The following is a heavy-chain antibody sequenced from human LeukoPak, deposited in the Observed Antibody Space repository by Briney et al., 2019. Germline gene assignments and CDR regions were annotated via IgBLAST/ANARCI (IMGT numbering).Heavy chain of an antibody. CDR2: INHSGNT. CDR3: ARGRVSSSSWSSTYYYYFYMDV. J-gene: IGHJ6*03. CDR1: GGSFSGYY. D-gene: IGHD6-13*01. Sequence: PSETLSLTCAVYGGSFSGYYWSWIRQPPGKGLEWIGEINHSGNTNYNPSLKSRVTISVDTSKNQFSLKLSSVTAADTAVYYCARGRVSSSSWSSTYYYYFYMDVWGKGTTVTVSS. V-gene: IGHV4-34*01.